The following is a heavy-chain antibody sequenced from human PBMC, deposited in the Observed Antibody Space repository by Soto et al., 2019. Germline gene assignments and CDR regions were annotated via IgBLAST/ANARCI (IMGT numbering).Heavy chain of an antibody. CDR1: GFTFSSYA. D-gene: IGHD6-6*01. CDR2: ISGSGGST. Sequence: GGSLRLSCAASGFTFSSYAMSWVRQAPGKGLEWVSAISGSGGSTYYADSVKGRFTISRDNSKNTLYLQMNSLRAEDTAVYYCAKVRVAARGKTRDYYYYYMDVWGKGTTVTVSS. J-gene: IGHJ6*03. V-gene: IGHV3-23*01. CDR3: AKVRVAARGKTRDYYYYYMDV.